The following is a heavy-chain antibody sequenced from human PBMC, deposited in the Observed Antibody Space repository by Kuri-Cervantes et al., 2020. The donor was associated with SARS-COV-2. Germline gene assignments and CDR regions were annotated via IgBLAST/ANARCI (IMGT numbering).Heavy chain of an antibody. V-gene: IGHV3-48*02. CDR1: GFTFSSYS. Sequence: GESLKISCAASGFTFSSYSMNWVRQAPGKGLEWVSYISSSSSTIYYADSVKGRFTISRDNAKNSLYLQMNSLGDEDTAVYYCARDLLNVWSGYYYYYGMDVWSQGTTVTVSS. D-gene: IGHD3-3*01. CDR3: ARDLLNVWSGYYYYYGMDV. J-gene: IGHJ6*02. CDR2: ISSSSSTI.